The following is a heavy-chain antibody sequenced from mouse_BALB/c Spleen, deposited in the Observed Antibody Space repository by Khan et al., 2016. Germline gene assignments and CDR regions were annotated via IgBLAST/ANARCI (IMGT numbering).Heavy chain of an antibody. CDR2: IWGGGST. CDR1: GLSLANYG. V-gene: IGHV2-9*02. D-gene: IGHD1-1*01. Sequence: QVQLQQPGPGLVAQSQSLSITCTVSGLSLANYGVHWVRQPPGKGLERLGVIWGGGSTNYNSALMSRLSISKDNSKSQVFLIINSLQTYDTAMYYCASPLLRLTALFAYWGPWTLVTVS. CDR3: ASPLLRLTALFAY. J-gene: IGHJ3*01.